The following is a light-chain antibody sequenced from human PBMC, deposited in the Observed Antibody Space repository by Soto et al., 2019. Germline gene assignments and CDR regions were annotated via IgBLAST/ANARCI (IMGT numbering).Light chain of an antibody. CDR2: GAS. J-gene: IGKJ4*01. V-gene: IGKV3-20*01. CDR3: EHYGTSII. CDR1: QSVSGTY. Sequence: EIVLTQSPATLSLSPGESATLSCRASQSVSGTYLVWYQQKPGQAPRLLIHGASIRGTGIPDRFSGSGSGTDCRLTISRLEPEDLEVYYCEHYGTSIIFGGGTNVE.